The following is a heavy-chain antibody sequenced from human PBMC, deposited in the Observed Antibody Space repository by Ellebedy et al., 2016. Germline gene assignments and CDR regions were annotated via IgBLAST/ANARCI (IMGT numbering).Heavy chain of an antibody. J-gene: IGHJ6*02. Sequence: GESLKISXAAAGFTFSDYYMSWIRQAPGKGLEWVSYILNSGSTIYYADSVKGRFTISRDNAKNSLYLQMNSLRAEDTAVYYCARGHYGMDVWGQGIMVTVS. CDR2: ILNSGSTI. V-gene: IGHV3-11*01. CDR1: GFTFSDYY. CDR3: ARGHYGMDV.